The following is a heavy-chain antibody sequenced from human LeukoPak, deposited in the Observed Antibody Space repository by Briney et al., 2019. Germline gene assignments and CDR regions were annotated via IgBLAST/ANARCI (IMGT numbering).Heavy chain of an antibody. V-gene: IGHV3-7*01. J-gene: IGHJ6*03. CDR1: GFTFSSYW. D-gene: IGHD1-26*01. Sequence: GGSLRLSCAASGFTFSSYWLSWVRQAPGKGLEWVANIKQDGSKKYYVDSLKGRFTVSRDNAKNALYLQINGLRVGDTAVYYCARVGAARYYYYYMDVWGKGTTVTVSS. CDR3: ARVGAARYYYYYMDV. CDR2: IKQDGSKK.